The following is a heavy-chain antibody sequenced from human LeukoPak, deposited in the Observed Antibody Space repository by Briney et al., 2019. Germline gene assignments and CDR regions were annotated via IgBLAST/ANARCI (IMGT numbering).Heavy chain of an antibody. CDR3: ARRRGSSSTNPFDY. V-gene: IGHV4-39*01. J-gene: IGHJ4*02. CDR1: GDSIGTTTYY. CDR2: IYYSGST. D-gene: IGHD6-6*01. Sequence: SETLSLTCTVSGDSIGTTTYYWGWIRQPPGKGLEWIGSIYYSGSTYYNPSLKSRVTISVDTSKNQFSLKLSSVTAADTAVYYCARRRGSSSTNPFDYWGQGTLVTVSS.